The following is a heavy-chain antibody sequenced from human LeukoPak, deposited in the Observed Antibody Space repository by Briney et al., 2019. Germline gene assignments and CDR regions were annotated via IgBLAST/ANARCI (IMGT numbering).Heavy chain of an antibody. CDR1: GFTFSSYA. Sequence: GGSLRLSCAASGFTFSSYAMSWVRQAPGKGLEWVSAISGSGGSTYYADSVKGRFTISRDNSKNTLYLQMNSLRAEDTAVYYCAKGGAPLTIRFLEWFPFDDWGQGTLVTVSS. D-gene: IGHD3-3*01. V-gene: IGHV3-23*01. CDR2: ISGSGGST. CDR3: AKGGAPLTIRFLEWFPFDD. J-gene: IGHJ4*02.